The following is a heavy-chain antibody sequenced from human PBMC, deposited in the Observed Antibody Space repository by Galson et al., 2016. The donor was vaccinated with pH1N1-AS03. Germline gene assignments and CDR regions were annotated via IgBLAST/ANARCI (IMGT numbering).Heavy chain of an antibody. D-gene: IGHD6-19*01. Sequence: SVKVSCKASGYTFNTFIIHWVRRTPGQRLEWMGWIHAGNGDTKYSQKFGGRVTITRDTSATTAYMEVTSLTSEDTAIYYCARSIAVAATRRDFDDWGQGTQVTVSS. V-gene: IGHV1-3*01. CDR1: GYTFNTFI. CDR2: IHAGNGDT. J-gene: IGHJ4*02. CDR3: ARSIAVAATRRDFDD.